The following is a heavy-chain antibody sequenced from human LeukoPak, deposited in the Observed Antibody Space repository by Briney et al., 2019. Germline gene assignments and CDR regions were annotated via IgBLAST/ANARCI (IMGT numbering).Heavy chain of an antibody. Sequence: SETLSLTCTVSGGSISSYYWSWIRQPPGKGLEWIGYIYYSGSTNYNPSLKSRVTISVDTSSNQFSLKLSSVTATDAAVYYCARPFCGGDCQGAFGIWGQGTVVTVSS. J-gene: IGHJ3*02. V-gene: IGHV4-59*08. CDR2: IYYSGST. D-gene: IGHD2-21*01. CDR3: ARPFCGGDCQGAFGI. CDR1: GGSISSYY.